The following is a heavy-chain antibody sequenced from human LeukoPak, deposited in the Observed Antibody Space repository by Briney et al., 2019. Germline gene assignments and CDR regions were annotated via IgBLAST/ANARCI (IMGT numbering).Heavy chain of an antibody. D-gene: IGHD5-18*01. V-gene: IGHV4-39*01. J-gene: IGHJ4*02. CDR1: GGSISSSSHY. CDR3: ARQTWYSYGYIGVDFDY. Sequence: SETLSLTCTVSGGSISSSSHYWGWIRQPPGKGLEWIGSIYCSGSTYYNPSLKSRVTISVDTSKNQFSLKLSSVTAADTAVYYCARQTWYSYGYIGVDFDYWGQGTLVTVSS. CDR2: IYCSGST.